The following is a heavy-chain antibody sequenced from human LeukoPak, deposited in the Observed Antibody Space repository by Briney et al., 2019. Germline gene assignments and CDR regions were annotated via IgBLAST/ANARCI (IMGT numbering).Heavy chain of an antibody. CDR1: GGTFSSYA. CDR2: IIPIFGIA. V-gene: IGHV1-69*04. CDR3: AREGSSSRRFDY. J-gene: IGHJ4*02. D-gene: IGHD6-13*01. Sequence: LGASVKVSCKASGGTFSSYAISWVRQAPGQGLEWMGRIIPIFGIANYAQKFQGRVTITADKSTSTAYMELSRLRSEDTAVYYCAREGSSSRRFDYWGQGTLVTVSS.